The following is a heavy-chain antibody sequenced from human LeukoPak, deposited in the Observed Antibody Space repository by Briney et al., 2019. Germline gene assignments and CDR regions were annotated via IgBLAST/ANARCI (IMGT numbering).Heavy chain of an antibody. J-gene: IGHJ3*02. CDR3: ARDEVFDNSGYYSLDAFDI. CDR1: GYTFTSYA. V-gene: IGHV7-4-1*02. CDR2: INTNTGNP. Sequence: ASVKVSCKASGYTFTSYAMNWVRQAPGQGLEWMGWINTNTGNPTYAQGFTGRFVFSLDTSVSTAYLQISSLKAEDTAVYYCARDEVFDNSGYYSLDAFDIWGQGTMVTVSS. D-gene: IGHD3-22*01.